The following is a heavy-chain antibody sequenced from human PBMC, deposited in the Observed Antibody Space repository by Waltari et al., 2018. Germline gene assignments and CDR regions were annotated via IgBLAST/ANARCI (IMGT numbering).Heavy chain of an antibody. D-gene: IGHD6-6*01. V-gene: IGHV4-34*01. CDR1: GVSFSGYY. Sequence: QVQLQQWGAGLLKPSEPLSLTCAVYGVSFSGYYWSCIRQPPGKGLEWIGEINHSGSTNYNPSLKSRVTISVDTSKNQFSLKLSSVTAADTAVYYCARKTIAARPFDYWGQGTLVTVSS. J-gene: IGHJ4*02. CDR2: INHSGST. CDR3: ARKTIAARPFDY.